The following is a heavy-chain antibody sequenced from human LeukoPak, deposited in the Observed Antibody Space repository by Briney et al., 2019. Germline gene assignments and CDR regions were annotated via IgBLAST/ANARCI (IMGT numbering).Heavy chain of an antibody. CDR1: GFTFSRDW. V-gene: IGHV3-7*03. CDR2: IKQDESEK. J-gene: IGHJ4*02. CDR3: AKTRAYYYDNSGYLYFDY. D-gene: IGHD3-22*01. Sequence: GGSLRLSCVTSGFTFSRDWMSWVRQAPGKGLEWVANIKQDESEKNYVDSVKGRFTISRDKAKNSLYLQMNSLRAEDTGVYYCAKTRAYYYDNSGYLYFDYWGQGILVTVSS.